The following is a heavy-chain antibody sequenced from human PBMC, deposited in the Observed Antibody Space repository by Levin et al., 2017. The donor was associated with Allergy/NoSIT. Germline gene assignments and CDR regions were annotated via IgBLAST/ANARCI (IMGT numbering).Heavy chain of an antibody. CDR1: GFTFSNYA. V-gene: IGHV3-30-3*01. D-gene: IGHD1-26*01. Sequence: PGESLKISCAASGFTFSNYAMHWVRQAPGKGPEWVAVISYDGSGKYYADSVKGRFTISRDNSKNTLYLQVNSLKPEDTAVYYCAVQRSPGIVDATMGFDYWGQGTLVTVSS. J-gene: IGHJ4*02. CDR2: ISYDGSGK. CDR3: AVQRSPGIVDATMGFDY.